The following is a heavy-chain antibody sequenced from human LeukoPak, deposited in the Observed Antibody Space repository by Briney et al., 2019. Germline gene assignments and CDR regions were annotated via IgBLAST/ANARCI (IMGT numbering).Heavy chain of an antibody. CDR3: AREVYSYFNY. CDR2: ISSSSSYT. D-gene: IGHD4-11*01. CDR1: GFSFSDYY. V-gene: IGHV3-11*05. J-gene: IGHJ4*02. Sequence: GGSLRLSCAASGFSFSDYYMSWIRQAPGKGLEWVSYISSSSSYTDYADSVKGRSTISRDNAKNSLYLQMNSLRAEDTAVYYCAREVYSYFNYWGQGTLVTVSS.